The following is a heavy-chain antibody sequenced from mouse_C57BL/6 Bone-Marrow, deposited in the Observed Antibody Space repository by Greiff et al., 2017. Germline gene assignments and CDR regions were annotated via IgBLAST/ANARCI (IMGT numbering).Heavy chain of an antibody. Sequence: QVQLQQPGTELVKPGASVKLSCKASGYTFTSYWMHWVKQRPGQGLEWIGNINPSNGGTNYNEKFKSKATLTVDKSSSTAYMQLSSLTSEDSAVYYCARAPAYDSNYDAMDYWGQGTSVTVSS. CDR1: GYTFTSYW. CDR2: INPSNGGT. V-gene: IGHV1-53*01. CDR3: ARAPAYDSNYDAMDY. J-gene: IGHJ4*01. D-gene: IGHD2-5*01.